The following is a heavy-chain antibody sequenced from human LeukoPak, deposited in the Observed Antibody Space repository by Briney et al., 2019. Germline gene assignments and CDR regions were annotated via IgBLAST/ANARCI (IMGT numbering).Heavy chain of an antibody. V-gene: IGHV1-58*01. CDR1: GFSFSSSA. CDR3: AAVPSRGRTPDDALDV. Sequence: SVKVSCKASGFSFSSSAVQWVRQARGQRLEWIGWIVVGSYNRNYAQQFQERVTTTRDMSTSTAYMELRNLSLEDTAVYYCAAVPSRGRTPDDALDVWGQGTMVTVSS. J-gene: IGHJ3*01. CDR2: IVVGSYNR. D-gene: IGHD3-10*01.